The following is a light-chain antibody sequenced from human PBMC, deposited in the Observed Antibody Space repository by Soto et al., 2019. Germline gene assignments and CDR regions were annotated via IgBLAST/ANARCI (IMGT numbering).Light chain of an antibody. CDR1: QSVRRNY. CDR3: QQYGSTPPA. V-gene: IGKV3-20*01. CDR2: GAS. J-gene: IGKJ1*01. Sequence: ELVLTQSPVTLSLSPGERATLSCRASQSVRRNYLAWYQQKPGQAPRVIIYGASSRATDIPDWCSGSGSGTHCSLIISRLEPEDFAVYACQQYGSTPPAFGQGNKVESK.